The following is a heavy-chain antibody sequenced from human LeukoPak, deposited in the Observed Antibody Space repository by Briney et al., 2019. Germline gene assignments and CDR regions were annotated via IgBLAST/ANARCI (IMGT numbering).Heavy chain of an antibody. D-gene: IGHD1-26*01. CDR2: INHSGST. V-gene: IGHV4-34*01. CDR1: GGSFSSYY. J-gene: IGHJ4*02. CDR3: ARDMGATHFDY. Sequence: SETLSLTCAVYGGSFSSYYWSWIRQPPGKGLEWIGEINHSGSTNYNPSLKSRVTISVDTSKNQFSLKLSSVTAADTAVYYCARDMGATHFDYWGQGTLVTVSS.